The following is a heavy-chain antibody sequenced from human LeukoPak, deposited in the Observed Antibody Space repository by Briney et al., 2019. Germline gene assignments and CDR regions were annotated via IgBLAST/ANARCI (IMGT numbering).Heavy chain of an antibody. Sequence: ASVKVSCTTSGYTFTDYYIHWVRQAPGQGLEWMGWINPDSGGTNYAQKFQGRVTMTRDTSISAGYMELSGLRPDDTAVFYCARVRGDSSWYGLDYWGQGTLVSVSS. CDR3: ARVRGDSSWYGLDY. D-gene: IGHD6-13*01. V-gene: IGHV1-2*02. J-gene: IGHJ4*02. CDR2: INPDSGGT. CDR1: GYTFTDYY.